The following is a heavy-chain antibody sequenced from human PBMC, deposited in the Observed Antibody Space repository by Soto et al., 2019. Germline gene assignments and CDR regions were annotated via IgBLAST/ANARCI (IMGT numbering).Heavy chain of an antibody. CDR3: ARGSYSSSSFYYFDY. CDR2: MNPNSGNT. J-gene: IGHJ4*02. CDR1: GYTFTSYD. D-gene: IGHD6-6*01. Sequence: GASVKVSCKASGYTFTSYDINWVRQATGQGLEWMGWMNPNSGNTGYAQKFQGRVTMTRNTSISTAYMELSSLRSEDTAVYYCARGSYSSSSFYYFDYWGRGTLVTVSS. V-gene: IGHV1-8*01.